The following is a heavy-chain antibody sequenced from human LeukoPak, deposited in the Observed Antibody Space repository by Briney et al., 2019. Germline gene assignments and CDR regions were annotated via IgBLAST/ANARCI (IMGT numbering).Heavy chain of an antibody. V-gene: IGHV3-11*04. CDR1: GFTFSDYY. Sequence: GRSLSPSCAVSGFTFSDYYMSWIRQAPGKGLEWVSYISSSGSTISYATSLTGRFAIYRDNAKNTMSLPMNSLRAEDTAVYYCARFLGGYVAPFVFWGQKTLVSVSS. D-gene: IGHD5-12*01. CDR3: ARFLGGYVAPFVF. CDR2: ISSSGSTI. J-gene: IGHJ4*02.